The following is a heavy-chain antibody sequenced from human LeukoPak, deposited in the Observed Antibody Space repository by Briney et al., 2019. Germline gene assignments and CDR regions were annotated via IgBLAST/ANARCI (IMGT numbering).Heavy chain of an antibody. J-gene: IGHJ5*02. D-gene: IGHD2-2*01. V-gene: IGHV1-18*04. CDR3: ARDLGVGGYCSSTSCSWFDP. CDR1: GYTFTSYG. Sequence: ASVKVSCKASGYTFTSYGISWVRQAPGQGLEWMGWISAYNGNTNYAQKLQGRVTMTTDTSTSTAYMELRSLRSDGTAVYYCARDLGVGGYCSSTSCSWFDPWGQGTLVTVSS. CDR2: ISAYNGNT.